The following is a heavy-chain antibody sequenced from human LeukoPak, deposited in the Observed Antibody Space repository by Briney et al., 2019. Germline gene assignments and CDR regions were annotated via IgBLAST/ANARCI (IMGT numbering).Heavy chain of an antibody. CDR3: ARTRITMVRGVPYTDY. CDR1: GYTFTSYG. CDR2: VIPSSSSP. D-gene: IGHD3-10*01. V-gene: IGHV1-69*05. Sequence: SVKVSCKASGYTFTSYGISWVRQAPGQGLEWLGWVIPSSSSPNYAQRFQDRVTITTDDSTSTAYLELRSLRSEDTAVYYCARTRITMVRGVPYTDYWGQGTLVTVSS. J-gene: IGHJ4*02.